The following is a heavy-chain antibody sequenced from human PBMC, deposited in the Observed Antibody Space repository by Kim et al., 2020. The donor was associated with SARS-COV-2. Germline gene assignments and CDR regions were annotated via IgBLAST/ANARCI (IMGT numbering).Heavy chain of an antibody. Sequence: GGSLRLSCVASGFSFSDHYMDWVRQIPGKGLEWIGRSRTRAKSYTTSFAASAQGRFTISRDDSKSSMYLQLNSLKTEDTAVYYCVRVNDGGAFDIWCQGT. CDR1: GFSFSDHY. CDR3: VRVNDGGAFDI. CDR2: SRTRAKSYTT. V-gene: IGHV3-72*01. D-gene: IGHD1-1*01. J-gene: IGHJ3*02.